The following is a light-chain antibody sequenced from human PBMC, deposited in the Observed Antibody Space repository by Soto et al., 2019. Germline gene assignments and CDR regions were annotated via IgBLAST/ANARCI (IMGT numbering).Light chain of an antibody. CDR3: QQYDNSPLT. V-gene: IGKV3D-15*01. J-gene: IGKJ4*02. CDR1: QTVSSN. Sequence: EIVMTQSPATLSVSPGERATLFCRASQTVSSNLAWYQQKPGQAPRLLIYGASNRATGIADRFSGSGSGTDFTLTISRLEPEDFAVYYCQQYDNSPLTFGGGTKV. CDR2: GAS.